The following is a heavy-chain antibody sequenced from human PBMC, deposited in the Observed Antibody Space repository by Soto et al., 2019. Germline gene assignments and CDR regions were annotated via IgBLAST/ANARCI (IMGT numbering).Heavy chain of an antibody. J-gene: IGHJ4*02. V-gene: IGHV3-23*01. D-gene: IGHD1-26*01. CDR1: GFTFSSYA. Sequence: EVQLLESGGGLVQPGGSLRLSCAASGFTFSSYAMRWVRQAPGKGLEWVSAISGSGGSTYYADSVKGRFTVSRDTSKNTLYLQTNSLRAEDTAVYYCARRGSGSYYDYWGQGTLVTVSS. CDR3: ARRGSGSYYDY. CDR2: ISGSGGST.